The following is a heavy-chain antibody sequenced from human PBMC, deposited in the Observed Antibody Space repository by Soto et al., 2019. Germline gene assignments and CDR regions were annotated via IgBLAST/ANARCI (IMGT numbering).Heavy chain of an antibody. Sequence: EVQLLESGGGLVQPGGSLRLSCAASGFTFTSYAMSWVRQAPGKGLEWVSGVGSSGGSTYYAESVKGRFTISRDNSENTLYLQMNSLRAEDTAIYYCAKRGGSGSNYWVDYWGQGTLVTVSS. D-gene: IGHD4-4*01. J-gene: IGHJ4*02. CDR1: GFTFTSYA. CDR3: AKRGGSGSNYWVDY. CDR2: VGSSGGST. V-gene: IGHV3-23*01.